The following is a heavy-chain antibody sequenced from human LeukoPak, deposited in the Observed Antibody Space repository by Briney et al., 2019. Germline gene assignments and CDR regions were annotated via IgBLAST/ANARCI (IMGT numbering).Heavy chain of an antibody. V-gene: IGHV1-69*04. D-gene: IGHD5-18*01. CDR3: AREEDTAMETDY. J-gene: IGHJ4*02. CDR2: IIPILGIA. Sequence: ASVKVSCKASGGTFSSYAISWVRQAPGQGLEWMGRIIPILGIANYAQKFQGRVTTTADKSTSTAYMELSSLRSEDTAVYYCAREEDTAMETDYWGQGTLVTVSS. CDR1: GGTFSSYA.